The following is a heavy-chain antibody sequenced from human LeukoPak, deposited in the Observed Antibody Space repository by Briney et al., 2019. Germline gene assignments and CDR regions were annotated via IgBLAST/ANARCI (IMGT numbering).Heavy chain of an antibody. D-gene: IGHD2/OR15-2a*01. Sequence: SETLSLTCTVSGGSITSFYWSWIRQPPGKGLEWIGYIYHSGSTNYNPPLKSRVTISVETSKNQFSLRLRSVTAADTAVYYCARHIPGNPYFDYWGQGTLVTVSS. CDR1: GGSITSFY. V-gene: IGHV4-59*08. J-gene: IGHJ4*02. CDR2: IYHSGST. CDR3: ARHIPGNPYFDY.